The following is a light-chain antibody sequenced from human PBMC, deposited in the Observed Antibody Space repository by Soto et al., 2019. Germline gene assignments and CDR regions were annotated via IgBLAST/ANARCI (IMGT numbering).Light chain of an antibody. V-gene: IGKV1-5*03. Sequence: DIQMTQSPSTLSASVGDRVTITCRASQSISSWLAWYQQKPGKAPKLLIYKASSLESGVPSRFIGSGSGTEFTHTISSLQPDDFATYYCQQYDTYSTFGQGTKVEIK. CDR3: QQYDTYST. CDR2: KAS. J-gene: IGKJ1*01. CDR1: QSISSW.